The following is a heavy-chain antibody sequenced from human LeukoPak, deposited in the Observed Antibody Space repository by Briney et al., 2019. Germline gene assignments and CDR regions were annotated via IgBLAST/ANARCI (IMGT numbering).Heavy chain of an antibody. CDR2: IWYDGSNK. J-gene: IGHJ4*02. CDR1: GFTFSSYG. CDR3: ARDSRDTAMVGPDY. V-gene: IGHV3-33*01. D-gene: IGHD5-18*01. Sequence: GGSLRLSCAASGFTFSSYGMHWVRQAPGKGLGWVAVIWYDGSNKYYADSVKGRFTNSRDNSKNTLYLQMNSLRAEDTAVYYCARDSRDTAMVGPDYWGQGTLVTVSS.